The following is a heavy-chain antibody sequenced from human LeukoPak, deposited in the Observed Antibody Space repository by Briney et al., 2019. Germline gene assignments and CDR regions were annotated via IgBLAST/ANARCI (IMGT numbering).Heavy chain of an antibody. CDR2: INPSGGST. Sequence: ASMKVSCKASGYTFTSYYMHWVRQAPGQGLEWMGIINPSGGSTSYAQKFQGRVTMTRDTSTSTVYMELSSLRSEDTAVYYCARDRAVGIFYYGSGSHNWFDPWGQGTLVTVSS. CDR1: GYTFTSYY. CDR3: ARDRAVGIFYYGSGSHNWFDP. D-gene: IGHD3-10*01. J-gene: IGHJ5*02. V-gene: IGHV1-46*01.